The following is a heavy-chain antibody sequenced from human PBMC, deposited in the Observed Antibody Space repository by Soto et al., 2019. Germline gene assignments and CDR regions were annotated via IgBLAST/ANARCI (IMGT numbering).Heavy chain of an antibody. CDR2: ISYDGNNR. J-gene: IGHJ4*02. D-gene: IGHD3-3*01. Sequence: GGSLRLSCAASGFTFSSYSMHWVRQAPGKGLEWVALISYDGNNRYYADSVKGRFTISRDNSKSTVYLQMNSLRAEDTAVYSCATYWSGYFSLDYWGQGTLVTVSS. CDR1: GFTFSSYS. V-gene: IGHV3-30-3*01. CDR3: ATYWSGYFSLDY.